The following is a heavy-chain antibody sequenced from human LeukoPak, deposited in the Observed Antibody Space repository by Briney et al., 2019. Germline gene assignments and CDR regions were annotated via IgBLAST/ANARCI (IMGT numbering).Heavy chain of an antibody. J-gene: IGHJ5*02. V-gene: IGHV3-23*01. CDR1: GFTLSSYA. D-gene: IGHD4-17*01. Sequence: GGSLRLSCAASGFTLSSYAMSWVRQAPGKGLEWVSGISGSGDTTYYADSVKGRFTISRDNSKNTLYLQMNSLRAEDTAVYYCARVGDRLSWGQGTLVTVSS. CDR3: ARVGDRLS. CDR2: ISGSGDTT.